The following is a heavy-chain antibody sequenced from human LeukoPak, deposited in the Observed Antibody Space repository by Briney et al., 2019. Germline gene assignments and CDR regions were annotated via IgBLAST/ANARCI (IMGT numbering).Heavy chain of an antibody. Sequence: HPGGSLRLSCAASGFTFSSYAMSWVRQAPGKGLEWVSAISGSGGSTYYADSVKGRFTISRDNSKNTLYLQMNSLRAEDTAVYYCAKDSYYDFWSGYDYWGQGTLVTVSS. V-gene: IGHV3-23*01. CDR2: ISGSGGST. CDR3: AKDSYYDFWSGYDY. D-gene: IGHD3-3*01. CDR1: GFTFSSYA. J-gene: IGHJ4*02.